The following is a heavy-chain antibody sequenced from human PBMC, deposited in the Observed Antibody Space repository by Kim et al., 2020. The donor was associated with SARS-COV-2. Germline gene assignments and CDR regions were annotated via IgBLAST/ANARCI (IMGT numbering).Heavy chain of an antibody. D-gene: IGHD1-20*01. CDR1: GFTFSSYA. Sequence: GSLRLSCAASGFTFSSYAMHWVRQAPGKGLEWVAVISYDGSNKYYADSVKGRFTISRDNSKNTLYLQMNSLRAEDTAVYYCARGSDRVRYNWNYFDYWG. J-gene: IGHJ4*01. V-gene: IGHV3-30-3*01. CDR2: ISYDGSNK. CDR3: ARGSDRVRYNWNYFDY.